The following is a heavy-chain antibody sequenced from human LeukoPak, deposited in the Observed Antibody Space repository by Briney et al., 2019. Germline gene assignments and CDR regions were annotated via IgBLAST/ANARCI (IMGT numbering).Heavy chain of an antibody. CDR2: IDPSGGST. CDR3: ARAQSGSYLGNWFDP. J-gene: IGHJ5*02. Sequence: ASVKVSCKTSVYTFTSYYIHWVRQAPGQGLEWMGLIDPSGGSTSYAQNFQGRVTMTRDTSTSTVYMELSSLRSEDTAVYYCARAQSGSYLGNWFDPWGQGTLVTVSS. V-gene: IGHV1-46*01. D-gene: IGHD1-26*01. CDR1: VYTFTSYY.